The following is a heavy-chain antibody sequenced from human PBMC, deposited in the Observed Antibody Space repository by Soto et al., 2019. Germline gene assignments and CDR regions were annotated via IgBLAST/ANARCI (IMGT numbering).Heavy chain of an antibody. Sequence: PSETLSLTXAVYGGSFSGYYWSWIRQPPGKGLEWIGEINHSGSTNYNPSLKSRVTISVDTSKNQFSLKLSSVTAADTAVYYCARGRVGATWFDPWGQGTLVTVSS. CDR3: ARGRVGATWFDP. CDR2: INHSGST. V-gene: IGHV4-34*01. D-gene: IGHD1-26*01. CDR1: GGSFSGYY. J-gene: IGHJ5*02.